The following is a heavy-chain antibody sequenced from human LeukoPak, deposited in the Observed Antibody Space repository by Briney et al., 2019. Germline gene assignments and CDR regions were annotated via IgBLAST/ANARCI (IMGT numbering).Heavy chain of an antibody. Sequence: PGGSLRLSCAASGFTFSSYVMHSVRQAPGKGREGVAFIRYDGSNKYYAGSVKGRFTISRDNSKNTLYLTMNSLRAEDKAVYYCAKEHGWLGSGIDYWGQGTLVTVSS. D-gene: IGHD3-10*02. J-gene: IGHJ4*02. CDR2: IRYDGSNK. V-gene: IGHV3-30*02. CDR1: GFTFSSYV. CDR3: AKEHGWLGSGIDY.